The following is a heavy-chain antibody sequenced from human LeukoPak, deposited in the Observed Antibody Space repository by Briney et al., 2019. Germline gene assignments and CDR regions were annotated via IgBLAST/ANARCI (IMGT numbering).Heavy chain of an antibody. CDR2: INSDGSST. V-gene: IGHV3-74*01. J-gene: IGHJ4*02. D-gene: IGHD6-6*01. CDR3: AGVPYSSWVEWYYFDY. Sequence: GGSLRLSCAASGFTFSSYWMPWVRQAPGKGLVWVSRINSDGSSTSYADSVKGRFTISRDNAKNTLYLQMNSLRAEDTAVYYCAGVPYSSWVEWYYFDYWGQGTLVTVSS. CDR1: GFTFSSYW.